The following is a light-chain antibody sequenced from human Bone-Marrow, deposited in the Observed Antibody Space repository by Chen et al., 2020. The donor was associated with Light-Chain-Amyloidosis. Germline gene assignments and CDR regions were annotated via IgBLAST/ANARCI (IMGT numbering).Light chain of an antibody. CDR2: RDT. CDR3: QSADSSGTYEVI. J-gene: IGLJ2*01. CDR1: DLPTKY. V-gene: IGLV3-25*03. Sequence: SYELTQPPSVSVSPGQTARITCSGDDLPTKYAYWYQQKQGQAPVLVIHRDTERPSGISERFPGSSSGTTATLTISGVQAEDEADYHCQSADSSGTYEVIFGGGTKLTVL.